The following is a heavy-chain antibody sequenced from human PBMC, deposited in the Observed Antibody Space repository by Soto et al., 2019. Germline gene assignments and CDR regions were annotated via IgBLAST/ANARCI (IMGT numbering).Heavy chain of an antibody. V-gene: IGHV3-9*01. Sequence: EVQLVESGGGLVQPGRSLRLSCAASGFTFDDYAMHWVRQAPGKGLEWVSGISWNSGTIGYSDSVKGRFTISRDNAKNSLYLQMNSLRVEDTAFYYCAKDKGDSSDYYYVFDSWGQGTLVTVSS. CDR3: AKDKGDSSDYYYVFDS. CDR1: GFTFDDYA. D-gene: IGHD3-22*01. CDR2: ISWNSGTI. J-gene: IGHJ4*02.